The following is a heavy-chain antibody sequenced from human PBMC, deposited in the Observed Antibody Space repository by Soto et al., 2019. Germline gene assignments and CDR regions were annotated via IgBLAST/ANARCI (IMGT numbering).Heavy chain of an antibody. J-gene: IGHJ5*02. CDR3: ARDHREYYDSIRFDP. Sequence: QVQLVQSGAEVKKPGASVKVSCKASGYTFTSYGISWVRQAPGQGLEWMGWISAYNGNTNYAQKLRGRVTMTTDTSTSTAYMELRSLRSDDTAVYYCARDHREYYDSIRFDPWGQGTLVTVSS. CDR2: ISAYNGNT. V-gene: IGHV1-18*01. D-gene: IGHD3-22*01. CDR1: GYTFTSYG.